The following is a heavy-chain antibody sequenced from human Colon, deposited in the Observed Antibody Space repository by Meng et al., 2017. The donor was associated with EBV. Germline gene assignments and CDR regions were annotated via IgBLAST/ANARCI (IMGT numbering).Heavy chain of an antibody. CDR1: GFAFTRAS. V-gene: IGHV3-15*01. CDR3: TTPSSFCFGDCKSGHIGY. D-gene: IGHD2-21*02. CDR2: IKSKADGETT. Sequence: EVQLGESGGDLVKSGGSLRLSCAASGFAFTRASMSWVRQAPGKGLEWVGRIKSKADGETTDYAAPVRGRFTISRDDSKNTLYLQMNGLKIEDTAVYYCTTPSSFCFGDCKSGHIGYWGQGALGIVSS. J-gene: IGHJ4*02.